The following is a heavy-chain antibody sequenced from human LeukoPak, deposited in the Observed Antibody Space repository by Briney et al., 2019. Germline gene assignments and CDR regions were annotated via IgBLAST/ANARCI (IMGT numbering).Heavy chain of an antibody. D-gene: IGHD3-3*01. CDR3: ARGATRNYDFRNDPIGLFFDS. CDR1: GYTFTSYD. J-gene: IGHJ4*02. V-gene: IGHV1-8*01. Sequence: ASVKVSCKASGYTFTSYDISWVRQATGQGLEWMGWMNPKSGNTGYAQKFRGRVTMTRDTSISTAYMELSDLGSDDTAVYYCARGATRNYDFRNDPIGLFFDSWGQGTLVTVSS. CDR2: MNPKSGNT.